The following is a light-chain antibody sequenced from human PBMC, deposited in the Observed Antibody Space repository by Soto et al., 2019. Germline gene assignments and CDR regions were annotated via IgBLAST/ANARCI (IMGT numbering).Light chain of an antibody. CDR1: QDISNY. J-gene: IGKJ5*01. Sequence: DIQMTQSPSSLSASVGDRVTNTCRASQDISNYLNWYQQRPGKAPKLLIYDASNLERGVPSRFSGTRSGTHFTFAITSLQPEDVATYYCQQSDSLPIPFGQGTRLEI. CDR3: QQSDSLPIP. CDR2: DAS. V-gene: IGKV1-33*01.